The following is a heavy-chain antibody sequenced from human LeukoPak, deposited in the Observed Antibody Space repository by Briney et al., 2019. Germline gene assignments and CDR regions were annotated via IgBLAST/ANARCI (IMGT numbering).Heavy chain of an antibody. Sequence: GGSLRLSCAASGFTFSSYSMNWVRQAPGKGLEWVSSISSSSSYIYYADSVKGRFTISRDNAKNSLYLQMNSLRAEDTAVYYCARHWVRRVRGVTTFWFDPWGQGTLVTVSS. V-gene: IGHV3-21*01. CDR1: GFTFSSYS. CDR2: ISSSSSYI. CDR3: ARHWVRRVRGVTTFWFDP. D-gene: IGHD3-10*01. J-gene: IGHJ5*02.